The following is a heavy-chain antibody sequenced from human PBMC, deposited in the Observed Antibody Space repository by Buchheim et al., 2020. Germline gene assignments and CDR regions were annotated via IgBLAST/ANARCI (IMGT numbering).Heavy chain of an antibody. CDR2: IYWTDDK. D-gene: IGHD1-20*01. J-gene: IGHJ4*02. V-gene: IGHV2-5*01. CDR3: VHRRYNWNDLDY. Sequence: QITLKESGPTLVKPTQTLTLTCTFSGLSLSTSGVAVGWVRQPPGEALEWLALIYWTDDKRYSPSLKSRLTITKDTSKNQLVLTMTNMDPVDTGTYYCVHRRYNWNDLDYWGQGTL. CDR1: GLSLSTSGVA.